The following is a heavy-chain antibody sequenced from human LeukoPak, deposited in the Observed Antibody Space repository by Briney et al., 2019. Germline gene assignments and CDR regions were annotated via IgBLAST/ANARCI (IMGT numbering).Heavy chain of an antibody. CDR2: INPNSGDT. V-gene: IGHV1-2*02. CDR3: ARSEGKRWFDP. Sequence: ASVKVSCKASGYTFTGYYMHWVRQAPGQGLEWMGWINPNSGDTNYSQKFQGRVSMTRDTSINTAYMELSRLTSDDTAVYYCARSEGKRWFDPWGQGTLVTVSS. CDR1: GYTFTGYY. J-gene: IGHJ5*02.